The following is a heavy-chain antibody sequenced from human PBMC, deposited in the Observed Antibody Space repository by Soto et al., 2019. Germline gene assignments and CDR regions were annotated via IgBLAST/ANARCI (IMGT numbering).Heavy chain of an antibody. J-gene: IGHJ5*01. V-gene: IGHV4-30-4*01. Sequence: PSETLSLTCSVSGDSISNLDYFWAWIRQPPGQALEYIGYIYNSAPTYYNPSFESRVAISVDTSKSQFSLNVTSVTAADTAVYFCARGRYCLTGRCFPNWFDSWGQGALVTVSS. CDR2: IYNSAPT. CDR3: ARGRYCLTGRCFPNWFDS. CDR1: GDSISNLDYF. D-gene: IGHD7-27*01.